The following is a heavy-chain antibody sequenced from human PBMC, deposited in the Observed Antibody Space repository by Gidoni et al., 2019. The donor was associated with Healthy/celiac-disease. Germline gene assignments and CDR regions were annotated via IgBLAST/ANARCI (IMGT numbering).Heavy chain of an antibody. Sequence: FTITRDNSKNTLYLQMNSLRAEDTAVYYCAKLDSYGLGDFDYWGQGTLVTVSS. V-gene: IGHV3-23*01. D-gene: IGHD5-18*01. J-gene: IGHJ4*02. CDR3: AKLDSYGLGDFDY.